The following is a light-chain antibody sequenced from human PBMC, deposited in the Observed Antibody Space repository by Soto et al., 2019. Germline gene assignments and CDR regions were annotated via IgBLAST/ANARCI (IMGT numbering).Light chain of an antibody. CDR2: EGS. CDR1: ISAGGNYNL. CDR3: CSYAGSRTWV. J-gene: IGLJ3*02. Sequence: QSVLAHPASVSGSPGQWITSSCTETISAGGNYNLGSWYQHHPGKAPKLILYEGSKRPSGISNRFSGSKSGNTASLTISGLQAADEANYYCCSYAGSRTWVFGGGTKVTVL. V-gene: IGLV2-23*01.